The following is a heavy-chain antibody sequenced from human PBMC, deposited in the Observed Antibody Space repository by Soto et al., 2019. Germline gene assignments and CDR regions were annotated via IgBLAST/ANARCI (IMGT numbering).Heavy chain of an antibody. J-gene: IGHJ4*02. CDR1: GFTFHSAW. D-gene: IGHD6-13*01. CDR3: AKWDSSSWYSESYFDY. V-gene: IGHV3-15*07. Sequence: SLRLSCAASGFTFHSAWMNWVRQAPGKGLEWVGRIKTKSDGETTDYAAPVKGRVTISRDDSRSTLFLQMNSLRAEDTAVYYCAKWDSSSWYSESYFDYWGQGTLVTVSS. CDR2: IKTKSDGETT.